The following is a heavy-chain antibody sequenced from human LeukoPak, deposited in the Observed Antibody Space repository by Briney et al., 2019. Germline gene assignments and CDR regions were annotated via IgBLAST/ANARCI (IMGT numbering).Heavy chain of an antibody. CDR1: KFTFSDYY. J-gene: IGHJ4*02. CDR3: ARVYGYYGSGNYYLDY. D-gene: IGHD3-10*01. Sequence: GGSLRLSCAASKFTFSDYYMSWIRQAPGKGLEWVSYISSSTSYTYYADSVKGRFTISRDNAKNSLYLQMNSLRAEDTAVYYCARVYGYYGSGNYYLDYWGQGTLVTVSS. V-gene: IGHV3-11*05. CDR2: ISSSTSYT.